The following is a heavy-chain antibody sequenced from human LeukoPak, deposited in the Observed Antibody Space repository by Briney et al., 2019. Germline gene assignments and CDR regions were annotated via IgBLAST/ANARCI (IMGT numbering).Heavy chain of an antibody. D-gene: IGHD3-10*01. Sequence: SETLSLTCTVSGGSLSSYYWSWIRQPPGKGLEWIGYIYYSGSTNYNPSLKSRVTISVDTPRNQFSLKLSSVTAADTAVYYCARVSRHYYGSGSYAEFDYWGQGTLVTVSS. V-gene: IGHV4-59*01. J-gene: IGHJ4*02. CDR2: IYYSGST. CDR1: GGSLSSYY. CDR3: ARVSRHYYGSGSYAEFDY.